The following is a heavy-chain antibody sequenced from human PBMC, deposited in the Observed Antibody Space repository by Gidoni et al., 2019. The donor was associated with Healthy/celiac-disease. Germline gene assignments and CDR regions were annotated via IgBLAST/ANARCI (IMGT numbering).Heavy chain of an antibody. V-gene: IGHV3-23*01. Sequence: AISGSGGSTYYADSVKGRFTISRDNSKNTLYLQMNSLRAEDTAVYYCAKDRTAAAGWGNWFDPWGQGTLVTVSS. D-gene: IGHD6-13*01. J-gene: IGHJ5*02. CDR3: AKDRTAAAGWGNWFDP. CDR2: ISGSGGST.